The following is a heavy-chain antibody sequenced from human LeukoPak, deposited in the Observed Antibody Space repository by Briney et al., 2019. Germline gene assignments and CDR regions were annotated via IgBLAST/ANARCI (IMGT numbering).Heavy chain of an antibody. Sequence: GGSLRLSCAASGFTVSSNYMSWVRQAPGKGLEWVSVIYSGGSTYYADSVKGRFTISRDNAKNSLYLQMNSLRAEDTAVYYCARDRHYYGSGSYGDYWGQGTLVTVSS. CDR1: GFTVSSNY. V-gene: IGHV3-53*01. CDR2: IYSGGST. J-gene: IGHJ4*02. CDR3: ARDRHYYGSGSYGDY. D-gene: IGHD3-10*01.